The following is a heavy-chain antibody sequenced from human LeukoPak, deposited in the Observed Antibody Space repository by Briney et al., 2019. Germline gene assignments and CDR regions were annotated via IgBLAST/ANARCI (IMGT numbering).Heavy chain of an antibody. CDR3: ATPYTSGWSLYFDN. Sequence: GGSLRLSCAASGFTFSSYTMHWVRQAPDKGLEWVAVISHDGGNKYYADSVKGRFTISRDNSKNTLYLQMNGLRAEETAMYYCATPYTSGWSLYFDNWGQGALVTVSS. D-gene: IGHD6-19*01. CDR2: ISHDGGNK. V-gene: IGHV3-30-3*01. CDR1: GFTFSSYT. J-gene: IGHJ4*02.